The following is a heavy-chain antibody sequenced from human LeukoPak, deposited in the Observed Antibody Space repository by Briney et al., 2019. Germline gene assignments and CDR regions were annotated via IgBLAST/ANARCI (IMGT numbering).Heavy chain of an antibody. CDR1: GGSISSYY. CDR3: ARRFYCYDSSGYPAVYFDY. D-gene: IGHD3-22*01. Sequence: SETLSLTCTVSGGSISSYYWSWIRQPPGKGLEWIGYIYTSGSTNYNPSLKSRVTISVDTSKNQFSLKLSSVTAADTAVYYCARRFYCYDSSGYPAVYFDYWGQGTLVTVSS. V-gene: IGHV4-4*09. CDR2: IYTSGST. J-gene: IGHJ4*02.